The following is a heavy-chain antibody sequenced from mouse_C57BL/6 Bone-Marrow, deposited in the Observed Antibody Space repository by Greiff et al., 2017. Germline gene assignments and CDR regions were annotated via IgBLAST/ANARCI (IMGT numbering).Heavy chain of an antibody. CDR3: AVITTVVATRGDY. D-gene: IGHD1-1*01. CDR2: IYPRDGST. CDR1: GYTFTDHT. J-gene: IGHJ2*01. V-gene: IGHV1-78*01. Sequence: VQLQQSDAELVKPGASVKISCKVSGYTFTDHTIHWMKQRPEQGLEWIGYIYPRDGSTKYNEKFKGKATLTADKSFSTAYMPLNSLTSEDSAVYCCAVITTVVATRGDYWGQGTTLTVSS.